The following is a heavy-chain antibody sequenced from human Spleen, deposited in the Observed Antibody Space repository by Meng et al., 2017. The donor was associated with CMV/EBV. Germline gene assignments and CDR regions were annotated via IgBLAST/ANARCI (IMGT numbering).Heavy chain of an antibody. D-gene: IGHD1-26*01. V-gene: IGHV1-69*10. J-gene: IGHJ4*02. CDR1: GGTFSSYA. CDR3: ARGALDGSYAYYFDY. Sequence: SVKVSCKASGGTFSSYAISWVRQAPGQGLQWMGGIIPILGTANYAQKFQGRVTITADKSTSTAYMELSSLRSEDTAVYYCARGALDGSYAYYFDYWGQGTLVTVSS. CDR2: IIPILGTA.